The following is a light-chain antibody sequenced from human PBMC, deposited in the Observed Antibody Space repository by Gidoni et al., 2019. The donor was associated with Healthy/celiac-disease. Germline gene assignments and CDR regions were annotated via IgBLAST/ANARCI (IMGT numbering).Light chain of an antibody. V-gene: IGKV3-11*01. CDR2: DAS. CDR3: QQRSNWPLT. CDR1: QRVSSY. J-gene: IGKJ4*01. Sequence: EIVLTQSPATLSLSPGERATLSCRASQRVSSYLAWYQQKPGQAPRLLIYDASNRATGIPARFSGSRSGTYFTLTISSLEPEDFAVYYCQQRSNWPLTFGGGTKVEIK.